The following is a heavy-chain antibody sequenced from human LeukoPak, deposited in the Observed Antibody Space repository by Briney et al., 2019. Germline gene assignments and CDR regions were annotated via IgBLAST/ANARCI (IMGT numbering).Heavy chain of an antibody. V-gene: IGHV5-51*01. CDR3: ARPEYWPGDAFDI. D-gene: IGHD6-6*01. J-gene: IGHJ3*02. CDR1: GCLFTSYW. CDR2: IYTGDSDT. Sequence: GGPLQISGKGSGCLFTSYWIGWGRPMPGKGLGWMGIIYTGDSDTRYSPSFQSEVTISDNKSISTAYLHWSSLKASDTPMYYCARPEYWPGDAFDIWGQGTMVTVSS.